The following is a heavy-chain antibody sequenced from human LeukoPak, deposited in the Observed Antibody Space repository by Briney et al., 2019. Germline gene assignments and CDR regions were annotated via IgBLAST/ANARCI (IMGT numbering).Heavy chain of an antibody. CDR3: VRGTPTPGMDY. CDR2: VDTTTGNP. CDR1: GYPFSAHF. Sequence: ASVRVSCKASGYPFSAHFLNWVRQAPGQGLEWMGNVDTTTGNPRYAQDFTGRFVFSLDTSVSTAYLQITSLKADDTAAYYCVRGTPTPGMDYWGQGTQVTVSS. V-gene: IGHV7-4-1*02. D-gene: IGHD3-10*01. J-gene: IGHJ4*02.